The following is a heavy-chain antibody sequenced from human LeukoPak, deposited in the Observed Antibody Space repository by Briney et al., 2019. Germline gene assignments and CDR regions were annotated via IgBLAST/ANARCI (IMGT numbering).Heavy chain of an antibody. Sequence: PGGSLRLSCAASGFTFRTYWMTWVRQAPGKGLEWVANINQDGSEKYYVDSVKGRVTISRDNAKNSLYLQMNSLRAEDTAVYYCARGRNMDVWGQGTTVTVSS. CDR3: ARGRNMDV. V-gene: IGHV3-7*04. CDR1: GFTFRTYW. D-gene: IGHD1-14*01. CDR2: INQDGSEK. J-gene: IGHJ6*02.